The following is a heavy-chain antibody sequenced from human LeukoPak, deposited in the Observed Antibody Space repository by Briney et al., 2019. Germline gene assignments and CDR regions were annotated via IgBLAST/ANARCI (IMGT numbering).Heavy chain of an antibody. CDR1: GYSFTSYW. Sequence: GESLKISCKGSGYSFTSYWIGWVRQLPGKGLEWMGIIYPGDSDTRYSPSFQGQVTISADKSISTAYLQWSSLKASDTAMYYCARHGVVGAYYYYYMDAWGKGTTVTVSS. V-gene: IGHV5-51*01. J-gene: IGHJ6*03. CDR2: IYPGDSDT. D-gene: IGHD1-26*01. CDR3: ARHGVVGAYYYYYMDA.